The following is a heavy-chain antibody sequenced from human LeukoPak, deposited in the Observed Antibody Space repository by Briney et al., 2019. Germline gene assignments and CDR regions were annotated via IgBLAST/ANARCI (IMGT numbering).Heavy chain of an antibody. V-gene: IGHV1-46*01. CDR2: INPSGGST. Sequence: ASVKVSCEASGYTFTSYYMHWVRQAPGQGLEWMGIINPSGGSTSYAQMFQGRVTMTRDTSTSTVYMELSSLRSEDTAVYYCARGGVIVTAAPLFWGQGTLVTVSS. CDR3: ARGGVIVTAAPLF. J-gene: IGHJ4*02. CDR1: GYTFTSYY. D-gene: IGHD3-22*01.